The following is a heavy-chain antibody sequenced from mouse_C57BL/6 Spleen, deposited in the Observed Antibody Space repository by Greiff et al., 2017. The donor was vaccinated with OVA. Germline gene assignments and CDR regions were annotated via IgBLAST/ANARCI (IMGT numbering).Heavy chain of an antibody. J-gene: IGHJ4*01. Sequence: QVQLQQSGTELVKPGASVKLSCKASGYTFTSYWMHWVKQRPGQGLEWIGNINPSNGGTNYNEKFKSKATLTVDKSSSTAYMQLSSLTSEDSAVYYCARSGYYGSSPQDYYAMDYWGQGTSVTVSS. D-gene: IGHD1-1*01. CDR1: GYTFTSYW. V-gene: IGHV1-53*01. CDR3: ARSGYYGSSPQDYYAMDY. CDR2: INPSNGGT.